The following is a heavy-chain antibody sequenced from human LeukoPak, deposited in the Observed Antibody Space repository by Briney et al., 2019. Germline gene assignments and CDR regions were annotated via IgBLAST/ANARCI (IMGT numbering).Heavy chain of an antibody. CDR3: TTLTNTAMVTGDY. J-gene: IGHJ4*02. Sequence: GGSLRLSCAASGFTFSNAWMSWVRQAPGKGLEWVGCIKSKTDGGTTDYAAPVKGRFTISRDDSKNTLYLQMNSLKTEDTAVYYCTTLTNTAMVTGDYWGQGTLVTVSS. V-gene: IGHV3-15*01. D-gene: IGHD5-18*01. CDR2: IKSKTDGGTT. CDR1: GFTFSNAW.